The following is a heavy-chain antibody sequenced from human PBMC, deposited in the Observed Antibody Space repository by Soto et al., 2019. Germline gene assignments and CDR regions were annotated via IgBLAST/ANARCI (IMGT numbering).Heavy chain of an antibody. CDR3: ARGGSESDY. Sequence: EVQLVESGGGLVQPGGSLRLSCAASGFTFSGYWMTWVRQAPGKGLEWVANIKEDGSEKNYVDSVEGRFTISRDNAKNSLYLQMNSLRADDTAVYYCARGGSESDYWGQEPWSPSPQ. CDR1: GFTFSGYW. D-gene: IGHD3-16*01. CDR2: IKEDGSEK. J-gene: IGHJ4*01. V-gene: IGHV3-7*01.